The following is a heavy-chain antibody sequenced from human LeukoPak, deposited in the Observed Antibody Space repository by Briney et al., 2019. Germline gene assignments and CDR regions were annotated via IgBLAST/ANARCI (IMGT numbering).Heavy chain of an antibody. CDR2: INDNGDKT. J-gene: IGHJ6*02. CDR3: AEHLRATNTYLFYGLDV. Sequence: GGSLRLSCEVSGFSFEDYGMHWVRQPPGKGLEWVSSINDNGDKTDYADSVKGRFTVSRDNAKKSLYLQMNSLRPEDTALYYCAEHLRATNTYLFYGLDVWGPGTTVTVSS. V-gene: IGHV3-9*01. CDR1: GFSFEDYG. D-gene: IGHD2-8*01.